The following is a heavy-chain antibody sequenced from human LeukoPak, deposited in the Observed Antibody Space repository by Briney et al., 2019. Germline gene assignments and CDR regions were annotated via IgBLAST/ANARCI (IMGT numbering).Heavy chain of an antibody. Sequence: GASVKVSCKASGYSFTSYGISWVREAPGRGLEWVGYISAYDGETRYAQKFQGRVTLTTDTSTGTVYMEMRRLRSDETAVYYCARGGKNYFDFGGQGTLVTVSS. CDR3: ARGGKNYFDF. J-gene: IGHJ4*02. D-gene: IGHD1-26*01. CDR2: ISAYDGET. V-gene: IGHV1-18*01. CDR1: GYSFTSYG.